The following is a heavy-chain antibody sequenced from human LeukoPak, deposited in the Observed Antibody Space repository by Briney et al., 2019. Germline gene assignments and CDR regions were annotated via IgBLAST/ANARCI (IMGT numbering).Heavy chain of an antibody. CDR3: ARDRSGTGWFDP. CDR2: IYSGGKT. CDR1: GFIVSSNY. Sequence: PGGSLRLSCAAPGFIVSSNYMTWVRQAPGKGLERVSVIYSGGKTYYADSVKGRFTISRDNSKNTLDLQMNSLRAEDTAVYYCARDRSGTGWFDPWGQGTLVTVSS. D-gene: IGHD2-8*02. V-gene: IGHV3-66*01. J-gene: IGHJ5*02.